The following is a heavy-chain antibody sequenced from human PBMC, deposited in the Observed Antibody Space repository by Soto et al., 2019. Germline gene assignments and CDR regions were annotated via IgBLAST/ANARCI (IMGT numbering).Heavy chain of an antibody. CDR2: IYYTGTT. J-gene: IGHJ4*02. CDR1: GFSISRGYY. Sequence: PAETLSLTCAVSGFSISRGYYWGWIRQPTVKGMEWIGSIYYTGTTYYNPTLQCRVTISVHTSKNQFSLKVYSVTADDTAANYCARDWYRDGYNGDDHDYWGQGTQVTVSS. D-gene: IGHD1-26*01. V-gene: IGHV4-38-2*02. CDR3: ARDWYRDGYNGDDHDY.